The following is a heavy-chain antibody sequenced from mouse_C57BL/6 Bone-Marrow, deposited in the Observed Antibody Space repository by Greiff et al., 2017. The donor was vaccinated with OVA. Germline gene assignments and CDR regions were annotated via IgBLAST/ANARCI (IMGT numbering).Heavy chain of an antibody. CDR2: IYPGNSDT. CDR1: GYTFTSYW. CDR3: TRRDVYYVDWYFDV. J-gene: IGHJ1*03. D-gene: IGHD2-3*01. V-gene: IGHV1-5*01. Sequence: EVQLQQSGTVLARPGASVKMSCKTSGYTFTSYWMHWVKQRPGQGLEWIGAIYPGNSDTSYNQKFKGKAKLTAVTSASTAYMELSSLTNVDSAVYYCTRRDVYYVDWYFDVWGTGTTVTVSS.